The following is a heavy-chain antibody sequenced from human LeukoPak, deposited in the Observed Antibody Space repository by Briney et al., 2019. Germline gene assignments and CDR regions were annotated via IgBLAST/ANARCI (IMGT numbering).Heavy chain of an antibody. CDR3: AKGSDSSRPYYFDY. D-gene: IGHD6-6*01. CDR2: INTDGTII. CDR1: GFTFSSYW. J-gene: IGHJ4*02. Sequence: PGGSLRLSCAASGFTFSSYWMHWVRQTPGRGLVWVARINTDGTIIDYADSVQGRFTISRDNAKNTLYLQMSSLRAEDTALYYCAKGSDSSRPYYFDYWGQGTLVTVSS. V-gene: IGHV3-74*01.